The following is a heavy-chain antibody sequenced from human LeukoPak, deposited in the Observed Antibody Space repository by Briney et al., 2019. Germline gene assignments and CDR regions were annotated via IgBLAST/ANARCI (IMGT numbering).Heavy chain of an antibody. V-gene: IGHV3-21*01. CDR3: ARDGRWLQIPLGAFDI. D-gene: IGHD5-24*01. J-gene: IGHJ3*02. CDR1: GFTFSSYS. Sequence: PGGSLRLSCAASGFTFSSYSMNWVRQAPGKGLEWVSSISSSSSYIYYADSVKGRFTISRDNAKNSLYLQMNSLRAEDTAVYYCARDGRWLQIPLGAFDIWGQGTMVTVSS. CDR2: ISSSSSYI.